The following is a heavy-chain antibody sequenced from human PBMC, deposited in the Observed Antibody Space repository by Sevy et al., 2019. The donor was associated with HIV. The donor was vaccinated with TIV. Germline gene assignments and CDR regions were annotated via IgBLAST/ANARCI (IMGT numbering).Heavy chain of an antibody. Sequence: SETLSLTCTVSGGSISNSDSYWSWIRQPPGKGLEWLGYIHYTGGTYYNPFLKSRVAMSVDTTGKQFSLKLSFMTEAETAIYYCACKRGYNQGPFDYWGQGTLVTVSS. J-gene: IGHJ4*02. CDR3: ACKRGYNQGPFDY. V-gene: IGHV4-30-4*02. CDR2: IHYTGGT. D-gene: IGHD5-12*01. CDR1: GGSISNSDSY.